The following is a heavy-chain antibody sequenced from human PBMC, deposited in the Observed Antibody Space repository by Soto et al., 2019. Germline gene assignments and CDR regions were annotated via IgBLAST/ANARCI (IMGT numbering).Heavy chain of an antibody. J-gene: IGHJ4*02. CDR2: ISAYNGNT. V-gene: IGHV1-18*01. D-gene: IGHD6-19*01. Sequence: ASVKVSCKASGYTFTSYGISWVRQAPGQGLEWMGWISAYNGNTNYAQKLQGRVTMTTDTSTSTAYMELRSLRSDDTAVYYCARSGPPNSGWYENYFDYWGQGTLVTVSS. CDR1: GYTFTSYG. CDR3: ARSGPPNSGWYENYFDY.